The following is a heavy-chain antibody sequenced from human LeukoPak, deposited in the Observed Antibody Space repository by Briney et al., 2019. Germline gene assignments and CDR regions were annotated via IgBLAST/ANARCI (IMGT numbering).Heavy chain of an antibody. Sequence: SETLSLACAVYGGSFSGYYWSWIRQPPGKGLEWIGEINHSGSTNYNPSLKSRVTISVDTSKNQFSLKLSSVTAADTAVYYCARGLDTWLWKRNWFDPWGQGTLVTVSS. CDR3: ARGLDTWLWKRNWFDP. V-gene: IGHV4-34*01. CDR2: INHSGST. CDR1: GGSFSGYY. J-gene: IGHJ5*02. D-gene: IGHD5-18*01.